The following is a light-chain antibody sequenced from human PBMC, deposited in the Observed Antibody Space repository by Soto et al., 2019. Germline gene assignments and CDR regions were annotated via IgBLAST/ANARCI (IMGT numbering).Light chain of an antibody. CDR3: STYTTSSTRV. Sequence: SVRTQPASMSGSPGQSLTITCTGTSRNVGAYDFVSWYQQHPDKAPKLMIYEVIYRPSGVSNRFSGSKSVNTATLTISGLQAEDEGDYYCSTYTTSSTRVFGTGTKVTVL. CDR1: SRNVGAYDF. V-gene: IGLV2-14*03. J-gene: IGLJ1*01. CDR2: EVI.